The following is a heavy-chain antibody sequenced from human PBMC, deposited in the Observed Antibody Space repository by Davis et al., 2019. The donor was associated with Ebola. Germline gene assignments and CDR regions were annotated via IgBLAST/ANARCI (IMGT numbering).Heavy chain of an antibody. CDR2: INHSGST. J-gene: IGHJ4*02. CDR1: GGSFSGYY. Sequence: SETLSLTCAVYGGSFSGYYWSWIRQPPGKGLEWIGEINHSGSTYYNPSLKSRVTISVDTSKNQFSLKLSSVTAADTAVYYCAGNGGSCYSCFDYWGQGTLVTVSS. D-gene: IGHD2-15*01. V-gene: IGHV4-34*01. CDR3: AGNGGSCYSCFDY.